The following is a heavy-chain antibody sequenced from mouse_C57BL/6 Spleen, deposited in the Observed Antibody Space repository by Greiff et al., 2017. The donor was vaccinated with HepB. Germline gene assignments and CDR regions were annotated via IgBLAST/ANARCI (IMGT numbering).Heavy chain of an antibody. Sequence: EVQLKESGGGLVKPGGSLKLSCAASGFTFSDYGMHWVRQAPEKGLEWVAYISSGSSTIYYADTVKGRFTISRDNAKNTLFLQMTSLRSEDTAMYYCARPIDYGSSYDYFDYWGQGTTLTVSS. J-gene: IGHJ2*01. CDR1: GFTFSDYG. V-gene: IGHV5-17*01. CDR2: ISSGSSTI. CDR3: ARPIDYGSSYDYFDY. D-gene: IGHD1-1*01.